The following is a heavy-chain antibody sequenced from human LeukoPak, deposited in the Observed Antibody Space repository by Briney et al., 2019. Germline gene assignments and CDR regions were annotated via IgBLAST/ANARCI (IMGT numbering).Heavy chain of an antibody. V-gene: IGHV4-34*08. CDR1: GFTFSSYA. J-gene: IGHJ6*02. D-gene: IGHD6-13*01. CDR3: AIPRAYPGIAAAGVRLSYYYGMDV. CDR2: INHSGST. Sequence: GSLRLSCAASGFTFSSYAMSWIRQPPGKGLEWIGEINHSGSTNYNPSLKSRVTISVDTSKNQFSLKLSSVTAADTAVYYCAIPRAYPGIAAAGVRLSYYYGMDVWGQGTTVTVSS.